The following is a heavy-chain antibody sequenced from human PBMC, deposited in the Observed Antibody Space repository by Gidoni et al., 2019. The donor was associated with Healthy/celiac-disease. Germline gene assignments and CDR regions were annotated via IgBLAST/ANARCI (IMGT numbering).Heavy chain of an antibody. D-gene: IGHD6-19*01. J-gene: IGHJ3*02. CDR1: GGSISNY. Sequence: QVQLQESGPGLVKPSETLSLTCTVSGGSISNYWSWIRQPPGKGLEWIGYIYYSGSTNYNPSLKSRVTISVDTSKNQFSLKLSSVTAADTAVYYCARDRVAVAGSDAFDIWGQGTMVTVSS. V-gene: IGHV4-59*01. CDR3: ARDRVAVAGSDAFDI. CDR2: IYYSGST.